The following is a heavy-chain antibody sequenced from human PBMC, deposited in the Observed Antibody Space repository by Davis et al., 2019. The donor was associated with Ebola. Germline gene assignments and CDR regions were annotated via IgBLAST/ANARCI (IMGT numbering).Heavy chain of an antibody. CDR3: ARRGIYSGYDFYYYYYGMDV. D-gene: IGHD5-12*01. J-gene: IGHJ6*01. CDR1: GYSFTSYW. CDR2: IDPSDSYT. V-gene: IGHV5-10-1*01. Sequence: GESLKISCKGSGYSFTSYWIGWVRQTPGKGLEWMGRIDPSDSYTNYSPSFQGHVTISADKSISTAYLQWSSLKASDTAMYYCARRGIYSGYDFYYYYYGMDVWGQGTTVTVSS.